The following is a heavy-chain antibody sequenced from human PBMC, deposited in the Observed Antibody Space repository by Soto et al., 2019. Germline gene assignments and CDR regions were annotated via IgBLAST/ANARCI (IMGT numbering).Heavy chain of an antibody. D-gene: IGHD6-19*01. Sequence: SETLSLTCAVSGVSISSGGYSWSWIRQPPGKGLEWIGYMYHSGSTYYNPSLKSRVTISVDTSKNQFSLKLSSVTAADTAVYYCASPHDIAVAGKNWFDPWGQGTLVTVSS. CDR1: GVSISSGGYS. J-gene: IGHJ5*02. CDR3: ASPHDIAVAGKNWFDP. V-gene: IGHV4-30-2*01. CDR2: MYHSGST.